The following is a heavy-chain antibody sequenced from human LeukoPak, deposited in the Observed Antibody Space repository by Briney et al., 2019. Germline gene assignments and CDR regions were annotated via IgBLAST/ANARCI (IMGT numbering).Heavy chain of an antibody. J-gene: IGHJ4*02. CDR2: IHYSGSS. CDR1: GGSISTYY. V-gene: IGHV4-59*08. D-gene: IGHD3-10*01. Sequence: SETLSLTCTVSGGSISTYYWSWIRQPPGKGLEWIGYIHYSGSSNYNPSLKSRVTISVDTSKNQFSLKLNSVTAADTAVYFCARHSAVGGVITLWGQGTMVTVSS. CDR3: ARHSAVGGVITL.